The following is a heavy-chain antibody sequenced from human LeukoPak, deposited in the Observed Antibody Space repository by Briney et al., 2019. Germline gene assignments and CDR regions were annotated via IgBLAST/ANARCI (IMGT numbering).Heavy chain of an antibody. CDR1: RFTFSNYA. J-gene: IGHJ4*02. D-gene: IGHD3-9*01. CDR3: AEGTYFDWLLSRGYYFDY. CDR2: ISGSGGST. V-gene: IGHV3-23*01. Sequence: GGSLRLSCAASRFTFSNYAMTWVRQAPGKGLEWVSTISGSGGSTYYADSVKGRFTISRDNSKNTLYLQMGSLRAEDTAVYYCAEGTYFDWLLSRGYYFDYWGQGTLVTVSS.